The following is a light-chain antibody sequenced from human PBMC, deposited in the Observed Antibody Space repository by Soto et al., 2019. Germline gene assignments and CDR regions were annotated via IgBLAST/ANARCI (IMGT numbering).Light chain of an antibody. CDR3: QQYNNWPPGT. V-gene: IGKV3-15*01. Sequence: EIVMTQSPATLSVSPGERATLSCSASQSVSSDLDWYQQKPGQAPSLLIYGASTRATGIPARFSGSGSGTEFTLTISSLQSEDFAVYYCQQYNNWPPGTFGEGTKVEIK. CDR1: QSVSSD. CDR2: GAS. J-gene: IGKJ1*01.